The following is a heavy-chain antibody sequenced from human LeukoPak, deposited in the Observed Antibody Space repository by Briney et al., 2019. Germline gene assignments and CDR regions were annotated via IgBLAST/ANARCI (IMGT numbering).Heavy chain of an antibody. CDR2: ISGSGGST. CDR1: GFTFSSYA. V-gene: IGHV3-23*01. Sequence: SGGSLRLSCAASGFTFSSYAMIWVRQAPGKGLEWVSAISGSGGSTYSADSVKGRFTISRDNSKNTLYLQMNSLRAEETAVYYCAKVATGYSSSWYPIDPWGQGTLVTVSS. D-gene: IGHD6-13*01. CDR3: AKVATGYSSSWYPIDP. J-gene: IGHJ5*02.